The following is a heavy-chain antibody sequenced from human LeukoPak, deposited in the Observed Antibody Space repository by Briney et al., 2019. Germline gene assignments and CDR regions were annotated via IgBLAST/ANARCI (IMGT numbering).Heavy chain of an antibody. CDR2: ISTTGSTI. CDR3: ARDSGLDWSGYYYYGMDV. CDR1: GFTFTDYY. D-gene: IGHD3-9*01. J-gene: IGHJ6*02. Sequence: GGSLRLSCVASGFTFTDYYMSWIRLAPGKGLEWVSYISTTGSTIYYADSVKGRFTISRDNARNSVFLQMNSLRAEDTAVYYCARDSGLDWSGYYYYGMDVWGQGTTVTVSS. V-gene: IGHV3-11*04.